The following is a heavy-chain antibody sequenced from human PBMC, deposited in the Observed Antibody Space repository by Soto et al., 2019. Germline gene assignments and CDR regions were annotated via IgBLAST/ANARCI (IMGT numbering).Heavy chain of an antibody. CDR2: INPNSGGT. CDR1: GYTFTGYY. CDR3: AREGVMTTVTTGYMDV. D-gene: IGHD4-4*01. V-gene: IGHV1-2*04. J-gene: IGHJ6*03. Sequence: ASVKVSCKASGYTFTGYYMHWVRQAPGQGLEWMGWINPNSGGTNYAQKFQGWVTMTRDTSISTAYMELSRLRSDDTAVYYCAREGVMTTVTTGYMDVWGKGTTVTVSS.